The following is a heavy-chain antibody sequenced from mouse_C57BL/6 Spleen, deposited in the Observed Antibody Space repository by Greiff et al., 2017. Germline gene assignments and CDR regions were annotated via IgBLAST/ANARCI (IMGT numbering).Heavy chain of an antibody. CDR2: IYPSDSET. D-gene: IGHD6-5*01. V-gene: IGHV1-61*01. CDR1: GYTFTSYW. CDR3: ARRPLSYAMDY. J-gene: IGHJ4*01. Sequence: QVHVKQPGAELVRPGSSVKLSCKASGYTFTSYWMDWVKQRPGQGLEWIGNIYPSDSETHYNQKFKDKATLTVDKSSSTAYMQLSSLTSEDSAVYYCARRPLSYAMDYWGQGTSVTVSS.